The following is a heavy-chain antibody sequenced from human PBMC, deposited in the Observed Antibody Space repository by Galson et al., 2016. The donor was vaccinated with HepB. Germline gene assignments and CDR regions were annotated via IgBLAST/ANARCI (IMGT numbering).Heavy chain of an antibody. J-gene: IGHJ3*02. CDR2: IRGSGTGT. V-gene: IGHV3-23*01. Sequence: SLRLSCAASGFSISIYSMNWVRQAPGKGLEWVSAIRGSGTGTSYTDSVKGRFTISRDNSQNTLYLQMNSLRAEDAAVYYCAKNSLVGYNSGWGGSFDIWGRGTMVTLSS. CDR3: AKNSLVGYNSGWGGSFDI. CDR1: GFSISIYS. D-gene: IGHD6-19*01.